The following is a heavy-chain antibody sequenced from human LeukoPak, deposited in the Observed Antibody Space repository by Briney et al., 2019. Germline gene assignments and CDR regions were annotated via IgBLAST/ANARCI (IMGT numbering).Heavy chain of an antibody. CDR1: GCTFSSYA. CDR2: IIPIFGTA. Sequence: ASVKVSCKASGCTFSSYAISWVRQAPGQGLEWMGGIIPIFGTANHAQKFQGRVTITADESTSTAYMELSNLRSEDTAVYYCAREGTTPLDYWGQGTLVTVSS. V-gene: IGHV1-69*13. D-gene: IGHD1-1*01. CDR3: AREGTTPLDY. J-gene: IGHJ4*02.